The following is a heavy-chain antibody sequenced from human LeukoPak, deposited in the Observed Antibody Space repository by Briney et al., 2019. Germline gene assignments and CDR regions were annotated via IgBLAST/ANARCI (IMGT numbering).Heavy chain of an antibody. Sequence: GSAVTVSFKGSGGTFIIYGISWVRQAPGQGGEGMGGIIVIFGRAKYSQKFQGRVTFTAHESTSTAYIELSSLSSEYTAVYSCARSYYYGSGSYPHDAFDIWGQGTMLTVSS. CDR3: ARSYYYGSGSYPHDAFDI. CDR2: IIVIFGRA. D-gene: IGHD3-10*01. CDR1: GGTFIIYG. J-gene: IGHJ3*02. V-gene: IGHV1-69*01.